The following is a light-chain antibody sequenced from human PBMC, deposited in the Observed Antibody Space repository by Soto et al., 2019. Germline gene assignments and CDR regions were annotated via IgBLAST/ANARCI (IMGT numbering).Light chain of an antibody. CDR1: QGISSY. CDR2: AAS. CDR3: QQYYSYPPALD. J-gene: IGKJ4*01. V-gene: IGKV1-8*01. Sequence: AIRMTQSPSSFSASTGDRVTITCRASQGISSYLAWYQQKPGKAPKLLIYAASTLQSGVPSRFSGSGPGRDFTLTIRWLRSEDFATYYCQQYYSYPPALDFRGGTKVDI.